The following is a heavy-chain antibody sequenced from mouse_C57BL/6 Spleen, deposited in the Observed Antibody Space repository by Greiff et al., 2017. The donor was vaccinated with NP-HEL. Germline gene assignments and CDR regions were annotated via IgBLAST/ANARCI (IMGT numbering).Heavy chain of an antibody. Sequence: VMLVESGAELARPGASVKMSCKASGYTFTSYTMHWVKQRPGQGLEWIGYINPSSGYTKYNQKFKDKATLTADKSSSTAYMQLSSLTSEDSAVYYCARGDYYGSSPAYFDYWGQGTTLTVSS. CDR3: ARGDYYGSSPAYFDY. J-gene: IGHJ2*01. CDR2: INPSSGYT. CDR1: GYTFTSYT. V-gene: IGHV1-4*01. D-gene: IGHD1-1*01.